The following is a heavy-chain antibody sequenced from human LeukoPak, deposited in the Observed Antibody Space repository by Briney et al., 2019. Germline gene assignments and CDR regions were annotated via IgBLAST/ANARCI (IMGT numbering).Heavy chain of an antibody. V-gene: IGHV1-2*02. CDR2: INPNSGGT. CDR3: ASLRITMVRGVIAFDY. Sequence: ASVKVSCKASGYTFTGYYMHWVRQAPGQGLEWMAWINPNSGGTNYAQKFQGRVTMTRDTSISTAYMELSRLRSDDTAVYYCASLRITMVRGVIAFDYWGQGTLVTVSS. J-gene: IGHJ4*02. CDR1: GYTFTGYY. D-gene: IGHD3-10*01.